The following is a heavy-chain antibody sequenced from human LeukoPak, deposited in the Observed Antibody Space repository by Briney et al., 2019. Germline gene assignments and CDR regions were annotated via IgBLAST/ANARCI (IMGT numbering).Heavy chain of an antibody. D-gene: IGHD5-12*01. CDR2: ISAYNGNT. Sequence: ASVKVSCKASGYTFTSYGISWVRQAPGQGLEWMGWISAYNGNTNYAQKLQGRVTMTRNTSISTAYMELSSLRSEDTAVYYCARSDSGYDRVVGATQDYWGQGTLVTVSS. CDR1: GYTFTSYG. CDR3: ARSDSGYDRVVGATQDY. V-gene: IGHV1-18*01. J-gene: IGHJ4*02.